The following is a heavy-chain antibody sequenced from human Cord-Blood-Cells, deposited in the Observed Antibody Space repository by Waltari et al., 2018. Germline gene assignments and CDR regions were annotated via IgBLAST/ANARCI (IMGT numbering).Heavy chain of an antibody. CDR2: IYHSGST. CDR1: GYSISSGYY. V-gene: IGHV4-38-2*01. Sequence: QVQLQESGPGLVKPSETLSLTCAVSGYSISSGYYWGWIRQPPGKGLEWIGSIYHSGSTYYNPSLKSRGTISVDTSKNQFSRKLSSVTAADTAVYYCASGPRFGELYYYYYGMDVWGQGTTVTVSS. J-gene: IGHJ6*02. D-gene: IGHD3-10*01. CDR3: ASGPRFGELYYYYYGMDV.